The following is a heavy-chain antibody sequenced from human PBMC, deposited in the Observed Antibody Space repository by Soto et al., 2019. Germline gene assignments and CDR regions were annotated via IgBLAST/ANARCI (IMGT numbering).Heavy chain of an antibody. V-gene: IGHV3-23*01. D-gene: IGHD4-17*01. Sequence: QLLESGGGLVQPGGSLRLSCEGSGYPFARDAMRWVRQVPGKGLQWVASVSGSGADKHYSDSVRGRFTISRDNSKNTRFRQLNSLRSEDTAVYYCAKAAPTVTTFWDIWGEGTLVTVSS. CDR1: GYPFARDA. CDR2: VSGSGADK. J-gene: IGHJ4*02. CDR3: AKAAPTVTTFWDI.